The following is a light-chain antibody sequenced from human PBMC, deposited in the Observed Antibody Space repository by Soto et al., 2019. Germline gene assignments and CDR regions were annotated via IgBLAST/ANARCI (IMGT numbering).Light chain of an antibody. Sequence: EIVXTXSPXTLSVSPGERATLSCRASQSVSSNLAWYQQKPGQAPRLLIYGASTRATGIPARFSGSGSGTEFTLTISSLQSEDFAVYYCQQYNNWWTFGQGTKVEIK. CDR1: QSVSSN. V-gene: IGKV3-15*01. J-gene: IGKJ1*01. CDR2: GAS. CDR3: QQYNNWWT.